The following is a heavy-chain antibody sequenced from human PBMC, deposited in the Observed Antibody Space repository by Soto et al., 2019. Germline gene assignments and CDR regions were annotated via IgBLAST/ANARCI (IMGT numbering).Heavy chain of an antibody. Sequence: QVQLVESGGGVVQPGRSLRLSCAASGFTFSSSAMHWVRQAPGKGLEWVAVISYDGSNKYYADSVKGRFTIPRDNSKNTQYLQMNSLRAEDTAVYYGAREGPPGRGHGFDIWGQGTMVTVSS. V-gene: IGHV3-30-3*01. J-gene: IGHJ3*02. CDR3: AREGPPGRGHGFDI. CDR2: ISYDGSNK. CDR1: GFTFSSSA.